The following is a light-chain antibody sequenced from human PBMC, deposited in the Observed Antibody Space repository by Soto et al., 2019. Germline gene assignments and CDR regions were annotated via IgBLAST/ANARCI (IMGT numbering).Light chain of an antibody. CDR1: QSISSTF. V-gene: IGKV3-20*01. CDR3: QQYESSWT. CDR2: GAS. J-gene: IGKJ1*01. Sequence: EIVLTQSPGTLSLSPGESATLSCRASQSISSTFLAWYQHKPGQAPRVVIYGASKKATGIPDRFSGSGSGTDFTLTISRLEPEDVAVYYCQQYESSWTFGQGTKVE.